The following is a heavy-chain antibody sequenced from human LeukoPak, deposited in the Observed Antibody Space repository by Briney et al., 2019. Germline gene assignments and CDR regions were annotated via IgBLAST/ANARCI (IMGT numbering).Heavy chain of an antibody. V-gene: IGHV1-69*01. Sequence: KISCKGSGYSFTSYWIGWVRQMPGKGLEWMGIIPIFGTANYAQKFQGRVTITADESTSTAYMELSSLRSEDTAVYYCARVPYYGSAYEDYWGQGTLVTVSS. J-gene: IGHJ4*02. D-gene: IGHD3-10*01. CDR1: GYSFTSYW. CDR3: ARVPYYGSAYEDY. CDR2: IIPIFGTA.